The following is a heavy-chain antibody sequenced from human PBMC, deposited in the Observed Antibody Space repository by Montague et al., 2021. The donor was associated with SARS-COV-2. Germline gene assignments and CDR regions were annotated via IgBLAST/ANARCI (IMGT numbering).Heavy chain of an antibody. CDR1: GGSISSYY. CDR2: TYYSGST. J-gene: IGHJ5*02. V-gene: IGHV4-59*08. CDR3: ARQEYYYDSSGYGRMDCFDP. D-gene: IGHD3-22*01. Sequence: SETLSLTCTVSGGSISSYYWSWIRQPPGKGLEWIGYTYYSGSTNYNPSLKSRVAISVDTSKNQFSLKLSSVTAADTAVYYCARQEYYYDSSGYGRMDCFDPWGQGTLVTVSS.